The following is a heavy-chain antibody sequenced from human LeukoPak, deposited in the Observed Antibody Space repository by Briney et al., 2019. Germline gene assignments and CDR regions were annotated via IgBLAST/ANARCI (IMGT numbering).Heavy chain of an antibody. D-gene: IGHD3-22*01. CDR3: AKDFRRVYDSSGQHSDAFDI. J-gene: IGHJ3*02. Sequence: GGSLRLSCAASGFTFSSYGMHWVRQAPGKGLEWVAFIRYDGSNKYYADSVKGRFTISRDNSKNTLYLQMNSLRAEDTAVYYCAKDFRRVYDSSGQHSDAFDIWGQGTMVTVSS. CDR1: GFTFSSYG. V-gene: IGHV3-30*02. CDR2: IRYDGSNK.